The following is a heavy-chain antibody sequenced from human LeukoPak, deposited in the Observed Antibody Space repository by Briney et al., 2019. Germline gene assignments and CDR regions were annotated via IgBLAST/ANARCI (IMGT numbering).Heavy chain of an antibody. CDR1: GFTFDDYA. CDR3: AKATGTNYYYYGMDV. J-gene: IGHJ6*02. Sequence: GRSLRLSCAASGFTFDDYAMHWVRQTPGRGLEWVSGITWNSDSIGYADSVKGRFTISRDNAKKSLYLQMNSLRGEDTALYYCAKATGTNYYYYGMDVWGQGTAVTVSS. V-gene: IGHV3-9*01. D-gene: IGHD1-26*01. CDR2: ITWNSDSI.